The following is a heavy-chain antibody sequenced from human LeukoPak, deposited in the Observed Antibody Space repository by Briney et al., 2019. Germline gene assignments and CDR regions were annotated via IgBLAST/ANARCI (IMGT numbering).Heavy chain of an antibody. J-gene: IGHJ4*02. CDR2: TYGDGNT. Sequence: PGGSLRLSCAASGFTFYTYSMNWVRQAPGKGLEWVSITYGDGNTYYTDSVKGRFTVSRDNSKNTLYLQMNSLRAEDTGVYYCARAEGVRAIPGYWGQGTLVTVSS. CDR3: ARAEGVRAIPGY. V-gene: IGHV3-66*01. CDR1: GFTFYTYS. D-gene: IGHD1-26*01.